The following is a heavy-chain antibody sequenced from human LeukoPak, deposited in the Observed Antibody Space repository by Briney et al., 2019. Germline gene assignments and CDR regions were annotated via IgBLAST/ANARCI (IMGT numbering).Heavy chain of an antibody. V-gene: IGHV3-74*01. Sequence: PGGSLRLSCAASGFTFSRYWMHCVRQAPGKGLVWVSSINSDVSSTSYADSVKGRLTSSRDNARKTLYLQMNSMRTEDTAVYCCATGNGHAFEICGQGTMVTVSA. CDR2: INSDVSST. CDR3: ATGNGHAFEI. CDR1: GFTFSRYW. D-gene: IGHD3-10*01. J-gene: IGHJ3*02.